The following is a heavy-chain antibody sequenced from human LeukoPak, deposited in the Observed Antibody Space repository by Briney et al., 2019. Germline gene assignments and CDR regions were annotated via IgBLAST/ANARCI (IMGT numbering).Heavy chain of an antibody. CDR2: IYYRGST. V-gene: IGHV4-59*01. CDR3: ASRDSSGYYFDY. J-gene: IGHJ4*02. Sequence: KPSETLSLTCTVSGGSISSYYWSWIRQPPGKGLECIGYIYYRGSTNYNPSLKSRVTISVDTSKTQFSLKLSSVTAADPAVYYCASRDSSGYYFDYWGEGALVTVSS. CDR1: GGSISSYY. D-gene: IGHD3-22*01.